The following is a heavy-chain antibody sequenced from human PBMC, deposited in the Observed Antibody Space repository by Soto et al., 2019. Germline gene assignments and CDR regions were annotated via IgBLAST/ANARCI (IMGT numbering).Heavy chain of an antibody. CDR2: IYFSGIT. CDR3: ARDQNYGMDV. V-gene: IGHV4-31*03. J-gene: IGHJ6*02. Sequence: SETLSLTCTVSGGSISSGGYYWSWIRQHPGKGLEWIGYIYFSGITYYNPSLKSRVTMSVDTSTNQFSLKLSSLIAADTAVYYCARDQNYGMDVWGQGTTVTVSS. CDR1: GGSISSGGYY.